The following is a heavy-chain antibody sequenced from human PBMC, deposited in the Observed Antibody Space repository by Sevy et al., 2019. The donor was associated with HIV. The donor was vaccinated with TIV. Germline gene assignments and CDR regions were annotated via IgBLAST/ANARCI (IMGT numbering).Heavy chain of an antibody. Sequence: GGSLRLSCAASGFTFSSYAMSWVRQAPGKGLEWVSAISGSGGSTYYADSVKGRFTISRDNSKNTLYLQMNSLRAEDTAXXXXAKXLWYSGGGFDYWGQGTLVTVSS. D-gene: IGHD2-21*01. CDR1: GFTFSSYA. J-gene: IGHJ4*02. CDR2: ISGSGGST. V-gene: IGHV3-23*01. CDR3: AKXLWYSGGGFDY.